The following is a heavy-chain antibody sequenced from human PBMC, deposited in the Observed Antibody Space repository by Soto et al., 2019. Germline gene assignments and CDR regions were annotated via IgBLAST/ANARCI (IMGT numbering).Heavy chain of an antibody. J-gene: IGHJ4*02. D-gene: IGHD3-22*01. CDR1: GYIFTNYG. Sequence: GASVKVSCKTSGYIFTNYGISWVRQAPGQGLEWMGWISAYDGLTNHSQKFQGRVTMTTDTSTSTAYMELRSLSSDDAAVYYCARVRYHDTSGYYDVDYWGQGTLVTVSS. V-gene: IGHV1-18*01. CDR3: ARVRYHDTSGYYDVDY. CDR2: ISAYDGLT.